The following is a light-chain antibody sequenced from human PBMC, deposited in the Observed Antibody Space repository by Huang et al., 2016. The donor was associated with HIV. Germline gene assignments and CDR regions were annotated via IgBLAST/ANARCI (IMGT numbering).Light chain of an antibody. CDR2: AAA. CDR3: QHSFRPLFT. V-gene: IGKV1-39*01. CDR1: QRINTY. Sequence: DIQMTQSPSSLSASVGDSVTITCRASQRINTYVNWYQQKPGKAPKLLIHAAANLQSGVPSRFSGSGSGTDFTLTITSLQPEDFATYYCQHSFRPLFTVGPGTKVDIK. J-gene: IGKJ3*01.